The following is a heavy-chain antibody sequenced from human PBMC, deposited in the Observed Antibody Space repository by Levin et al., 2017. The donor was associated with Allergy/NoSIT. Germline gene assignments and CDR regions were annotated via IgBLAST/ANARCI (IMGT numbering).Heavy chain of an antibody. D-gene: IGHD4-17*01. CDR2: IYSGGST. V-gene: IGHV3-53*01. J-gene: IGHJ5*01. CDR1: GFSVSSNY. CDR3: ARVAVGDYGDHGWFDS. Sequence: GGSLRLSCAASGFSVSSNYMSWVRQAPGKGLEWVYIIYSGGSTFYADSVKGRFTISRDNSKNTLYLLMNSLRAEDTAVYYCARVAVGDYGDHGWFDSWGQGTLVTVSS.